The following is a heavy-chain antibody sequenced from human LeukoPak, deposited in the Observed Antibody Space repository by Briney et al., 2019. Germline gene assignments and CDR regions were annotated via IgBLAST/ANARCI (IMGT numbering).Heavy chain of an antibody. J-gene: IGHJ4*02. CDR2: INPSGGST. Sequence: ASVKVSCKASGYTFTSYYMHWVRQAPGQGLEWMGIINPSGGSTSYAQKFQGRVTMTRDTSTSTVYMELSSLRSEDTAVYYCARGESPGVTAAAGILGYWGQGTLVTVSS. CDR1: GYTFTSYY. V-gene: IGHV1-46*01. CDR3: ARGESPGVTAAAGILGY. D-gene: IGHD6-13*01.